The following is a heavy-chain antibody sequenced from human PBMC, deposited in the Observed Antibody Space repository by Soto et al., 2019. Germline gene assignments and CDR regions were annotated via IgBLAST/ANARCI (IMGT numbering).Heavy chain of an antibody. CDR3: ARGLYYYGSGSYYGY. V-gene: IGHV4-34*01. D-gene: IGHD3-10*01. CDR1: GGSFSGYY. Sequence: QVQLQQWGAGLLKPSETLSLTCAVYGGSFSGYYWSWIRQPPGKGLEWIGEINHSGSTNYNPSLKSRVTISVDTSKNQFSLKLSSVPAADTAVYYCARGLYYYGSGSYYGYWGQGTLVTVSS. J-gene: IGHJ4*02. CDR2: INHSGST.